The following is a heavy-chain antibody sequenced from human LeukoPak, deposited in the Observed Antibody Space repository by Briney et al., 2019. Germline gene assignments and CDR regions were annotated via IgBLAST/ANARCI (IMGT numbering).Heavy chain of an antibody. CDR2: INSDGSST. V-gene: IGHV3-74*01. CDR3: ARSMVTIPIPGGY. J-gene: IGHJ4*02. D-gene: IGHD2-2*02. Sequence: GGSLRLSCAASGFTFSSYEMNWVRQAPGKGLVWVSRINSDGSSTSYADSVKGRFTISRDNAKNTLYLQMNSLRAEDTAVYYCARSMVTIPIPGGYWGQGTLVTVSS. CDR1: GFTFSSYE.